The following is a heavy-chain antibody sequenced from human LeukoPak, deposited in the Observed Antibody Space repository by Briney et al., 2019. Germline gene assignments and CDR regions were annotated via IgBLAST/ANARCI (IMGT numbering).Heavy chain of an antibody. D-gene: IGHD3-22*01. Sequence: KPSETLSLTCTVSGGSISSYYWSWIRQPAGKGLEWIGRIYTSGSPNYNPSLKSRVTMSVDTSKNQFSLKLSSVTAADTAVYYCARGGYYYDSSGPYYFDYWGQGTLVTVSS. CDR3: ARGGYYYDSSGPYYFDY. CDR1: GGSISSYY. CDR2: IYTSGSP. V-gene: IGHV4-4*07. J-gene: IGHJ4*02.